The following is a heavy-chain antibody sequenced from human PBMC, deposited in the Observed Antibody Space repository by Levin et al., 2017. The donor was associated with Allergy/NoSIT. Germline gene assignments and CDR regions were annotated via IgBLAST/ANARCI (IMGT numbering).Heavy chain of an antibody. D-gene: IGHD3-10*01. V-gene: IGHV3-30*04. CDR1: GFPFSGYS. Sequence: GESLKISCAASGFPFSGYSMHWVRQAPGKGLEWVALISYDENKYYADSVKGRFTISRDNSKNTLYLQMNSLRAEDTAVYYCARDQMVRGVIMGDWGQGTLVTVSS. CDR2: ISYDENK. CDR3: ARDQMVRGVIMGD. J-gene: IGHJ4*02.